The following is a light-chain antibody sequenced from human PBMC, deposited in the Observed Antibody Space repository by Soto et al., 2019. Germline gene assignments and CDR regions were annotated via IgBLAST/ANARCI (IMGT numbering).Light chain of an antibody. CDR3: QQYGTPLFT. CDR1: QSVTNNF. V-gene: IGKV3-20*01. CDR2: GAS. Sequence: IVLTQSPGTLSLSPGERATLSCGASQSVTNNFLAWYQQKPGQAPRLLIYGASSRATGVQDRFSGSGSGTDFTLTISRLEPGDFAVYYCQQYGTPLFTFGPGTKVDIK. J-gene: IGKJ3*01.